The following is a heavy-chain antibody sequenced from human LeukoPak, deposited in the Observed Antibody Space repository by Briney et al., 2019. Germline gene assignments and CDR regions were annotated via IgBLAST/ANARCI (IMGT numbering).Heavy chain of an antibody. CDR2: INPNSGGT. J-gene: IGHJ4*02. D-gene: IGHD6-6*01. CDR3: ARVVSVKYSLRIFDY. Sequence: GASVKVSCKASGYTFTGYYMHWVRQAPGQGLEWMGWINPNSGGTNYAQKFQGRVTMTRDTSISTAYMELSRLRSDDTAVYYCARVVSVKYSLRIFDYWGQGTLVTVSP. V-gene: IGHV1-2*02. CDR1: GYTFTGYY.